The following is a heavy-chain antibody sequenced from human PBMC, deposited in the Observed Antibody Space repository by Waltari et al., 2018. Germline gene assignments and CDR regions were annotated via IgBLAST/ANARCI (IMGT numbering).Heavy chain of an antibody. CDR3: ARDGDAFDI. CDR2: IKQDGSEK. J-gene: IGHJ3*02. CDR1: GFTFSSYR. V-gene: IGHV3-7*01. Sequence: EVQLVESGGGLVQPGGSLRLSCAASGFTFSSYRMSWVRQAPGKGLEWVANIKQDGSEKYYVDSVKGRFTISRDNAKNLLYLQMNSLRAEDTAVYYCARDGDAFDIWGQGTMVTVSS.